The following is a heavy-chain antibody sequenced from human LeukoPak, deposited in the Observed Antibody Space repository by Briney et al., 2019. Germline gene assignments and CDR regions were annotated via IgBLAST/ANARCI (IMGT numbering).Heavy chain of an antibody. V-gene: IGHV3-74*01. Sequence: GGSLRLSCAASGFTFSSYWMHWVRHAPGNGLVWVSRINGDGSSTSYADSVKGRFTISRDNAKNTVYLQINSLRAEDTAVYYCARGGSESYGRAVDCWGQGTLVTDSS. CDR2: INGDGSST. CDR3: ARGGSESYGRAVDC. J-gene: IGHJ4*02. CDR1: GFTFSSYW. D-gene: IGHD3-10*01.